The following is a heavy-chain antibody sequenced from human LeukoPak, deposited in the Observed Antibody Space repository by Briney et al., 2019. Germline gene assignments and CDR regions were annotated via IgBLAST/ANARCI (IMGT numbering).Heavy chain of an antibody. V-gene: IGHV3-30*02. CDR1: GFTFSNYG. D-gene: IGHD2-15*01. J-gene: IGHJ4*02. Sequence: GGSLRLSCAASGFTFSNYGMHWVRQAPGKGLEWVAFIRYDGSDKYYADSVKGRFTISRDNSKNTLYLQMSSLRAEDAAVYYCANQNNVIYSYYFDFWGQGTLVTVSS. CDR3: ANQNNVIYSYYFDF. CDR2: IRYDGSDK.